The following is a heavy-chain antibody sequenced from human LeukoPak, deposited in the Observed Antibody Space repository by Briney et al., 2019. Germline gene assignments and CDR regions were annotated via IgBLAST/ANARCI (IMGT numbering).Heavy chain of an antibody. CDR2: IYYSGST. Sequence: SETLSLTCTVSGGSISSSSYYWGWIRQPPGKGLEWIGSIYYSGSTYYNPSLKSRVTISVDTSKNQFSLKLSSVTAADTAVYYCAGSRRPDRYCSGGSCHPTDYYYMDVWGKGTTVTVSS. CDR1: GGSISSSSYY. J-gene: IGHJ6*03. V-gene: IGHV4-39*01. D-gene: IGHD2-15*01. CDR3: AGSRRPDRYCSGGSCHPTDYYYMDV.